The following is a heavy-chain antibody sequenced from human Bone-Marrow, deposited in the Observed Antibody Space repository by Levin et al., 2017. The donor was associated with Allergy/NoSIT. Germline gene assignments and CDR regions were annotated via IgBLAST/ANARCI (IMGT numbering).Heavy chain of an antibody. J-gene: IGHJ3*02. CDR1: GLTFSTYT. D-gene: IGHD4-23*01. CDR3: ARVEYGGNSGRGAFDI. V-gene: IGHV3-69-1*01. CDR2: ISSSSNI. Sequence: PGESLKISCAASGLTFSTYTMSWVRQAPGRGLEWVSSISSSSNILYADSVKGRFTISRDKAENSLYLQMNSLKAEDTAVYYCARVEYGGNSGRGAFDIWGQGTMVTVSS.